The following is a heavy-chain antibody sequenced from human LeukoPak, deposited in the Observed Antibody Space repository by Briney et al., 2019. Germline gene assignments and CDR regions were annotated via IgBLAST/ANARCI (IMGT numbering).Heavy chain of an antibody. CDR3: ARDYGGSSPFDY. V-gene: IGHV3-48*04. CDR2: ISSSDSTI. D-gene: IGHD4-23*01. CDR1: GFTFSSYS. J-gene: IGHJ4*02. Sequence: GGSLRLSCAASGFTFSSYSMNWVRQAPGKGLEWVSYISSSDSTIYYADSVKGRFTISRDNAKNSLYLQMNSLRAEDTAVYYCARDYGGSSPFDYWGQGALVTVSS.